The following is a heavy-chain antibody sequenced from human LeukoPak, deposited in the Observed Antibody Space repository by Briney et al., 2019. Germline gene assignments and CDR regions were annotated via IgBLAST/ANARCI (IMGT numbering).Heavy chain of an antibody. CDR2: IRSKAYGGTT. V-gene: IGHV3-49*04. J-gene: IGHJ4*02. CDR1: GFTFGDYA. CDR3: TRDVAVDY. Sequence: GGSLRLSCSASGFTFGDYAMTWVRQAPGKGLEWICFIRSKAYGGTTEYAASVKGRFTVSRDDSKSIAYLQMNSLKTEDTAVYYCTRDVAVDYWGQGTLVTVSS. D-gene: IGHD2-15*01.